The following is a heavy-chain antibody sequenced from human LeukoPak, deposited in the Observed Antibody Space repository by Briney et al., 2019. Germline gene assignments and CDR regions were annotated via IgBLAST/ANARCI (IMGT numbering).Heavy chain of an antibody. Sequence: SETLSLTCTVSGGSIGSSSYYWGWIRQPPGKGLEWIGSIYYSGSTYYNPSLKSRVTISVDTSKNQFSLKLSSVTAADTAVYYCARQDRTTVTGWGQGTLVTVSS. CDR1: GGSIGSSSYY. CDR2: IYYSGST. D-gene: IGHD4-17*01. J-gene: IGHJ4*02. CDR3: ARQDRTTVTG. V-gene: IGHV4-39*01.